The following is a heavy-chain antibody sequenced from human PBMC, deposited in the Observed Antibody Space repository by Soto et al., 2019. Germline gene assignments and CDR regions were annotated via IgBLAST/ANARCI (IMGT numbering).Heavy chain of an antibody. CDR2: MSYDGSNN. D-gene: IGHD3-22*01. Sequence: GGSPRLSCAASGFTFGSFAMHWVRQAPGKGLEWVAAMSYDGSNNHYADSVRGRFTISRDNYKNTLYLQMNSLRAEDTAVYYCARDPDSSGYYVFDYWGRGTLVTVSS. J-gene: IGHJ4*02. V-gene: IGHV3-30-3*01. CDR3: ARDPDSSGYYVFDY. CDR1: GFTFGSFA.